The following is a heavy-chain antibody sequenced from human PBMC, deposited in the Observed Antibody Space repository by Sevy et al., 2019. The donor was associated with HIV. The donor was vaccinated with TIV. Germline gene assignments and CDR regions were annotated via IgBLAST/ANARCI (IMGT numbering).Heavy chain of an antibody. CDR1: GFTFSSYA. CDR3: ALAQRYYHDSSGWPDAFDI. CDR2: ISGSGGST. Sequence: GESLKISCAASGFTFSSYAMSWVRQAPGKGLEWDSSISGSGGSTYYADSVKGRFTVSRDNSMNTLHLQMNSLRAEDTVVYYCALAQRYYHDSSGWPDAFDIWGQGTMVTVSS. D-gene: IGHD3-22*01. V-gene: IGHV3-23*01. J-gene: IGHJ3*02.